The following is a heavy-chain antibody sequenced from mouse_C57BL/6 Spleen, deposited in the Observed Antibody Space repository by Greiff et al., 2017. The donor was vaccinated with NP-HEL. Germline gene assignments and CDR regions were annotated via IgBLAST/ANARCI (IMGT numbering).Heavy chain of an antibody. D-gene: IGHD1-1*02. J-gene: IGHJ2*01. CDR1: GFTFSSYT. Sequence: EVKLMESGGGLVKPGGSLKLSCAASGFTFSSYTMSWVRQTPEKRLEWVATISGGGGNTYYPESVKGRFTISRDNAKTPLYLQMRSLRSEDTALYYCARHGWGGFDYWGRGTALTVSS. V-gene: IGHV5-9*01. CDR3: ARHGWGGFDY. CDR2: ISGGGGNT.